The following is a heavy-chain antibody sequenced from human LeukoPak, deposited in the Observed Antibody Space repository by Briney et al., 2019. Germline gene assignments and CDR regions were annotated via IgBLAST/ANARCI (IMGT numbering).Heavy chain of an antibody. CDR3: ARDQGAVAGSVDY. CDR2: IYHSGST. J-gene: IGHJ4*02. CDR1: GYSISSGYY. V-gene: IGHV4-38-2*02. Sequence: SETLSLTCTVSGYSISSGYYWGWIRQPPGKGVEWIGSIYHSGSTYYNPSLKSRVTISVDTSKNQFSLKLSSVTAADTAVYYCARDQGAVAGSVDYWGQGTLVTVSS. D-gene: IGHD6-19*01.